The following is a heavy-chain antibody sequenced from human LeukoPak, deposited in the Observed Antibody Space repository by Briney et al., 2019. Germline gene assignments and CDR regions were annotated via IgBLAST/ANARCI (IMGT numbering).Heavy chain of an antibody. D-gene: IGHD6-19*01. J-gene: IGHJ4*02. CDR1: GFTFDDYG. Sequence: PGGSLRLSCAASGFTFDDYGMSWVRQAPGKGVEGVCGINWNGGRTVYADSVKGRFTISRENAKKCLYLQMNSLRAEDTALYYFARKSYSSGDYWGQGTLVTVSS. CDR3: ARKSYSSGDY. V-gene: IGHV3-20*04. CDR2: INWNGGRT.